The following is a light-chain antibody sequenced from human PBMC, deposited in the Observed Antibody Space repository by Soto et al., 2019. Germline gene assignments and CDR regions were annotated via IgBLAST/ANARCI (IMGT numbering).Light chain of an antibody. CDR1: QSVSTN. V-gene: IGKV3-15*01. Sequence: EIVMTLSPATLSVSPGERVTLYCRASQSVSTNLAWYQQKAGQAPRLLIYGASTRATGIPARFSGSGSGTEFTLTISSLQSEDFAVYYCQQYSIWRTFGQGTKVDI. CDR2: GAS. CDR3: QQYSIWRT. J-gene: IGKJ1*01.